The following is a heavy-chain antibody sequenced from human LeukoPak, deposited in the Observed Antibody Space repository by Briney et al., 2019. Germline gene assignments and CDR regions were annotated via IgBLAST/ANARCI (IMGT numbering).Heavy chain of an antibody. J-gene: IGHJ4*02. V-gene: IGHV3-23*01. CDR2: ISARGDDT. CDR3: AKERNNRGAFDY. CDR1: GFPYGIYG. Sequence: GGSLSLFCTASGFPYGIYGMNGAPQAPGEGREWFSAISARGDDTYYEDSVKGRFTISRDNSKNTLYVQMNSLRAEDTAVYYCAKERNNRGAFDYWGQETLVTVSS. D-gene: IGHD2/OR15-2a*01.